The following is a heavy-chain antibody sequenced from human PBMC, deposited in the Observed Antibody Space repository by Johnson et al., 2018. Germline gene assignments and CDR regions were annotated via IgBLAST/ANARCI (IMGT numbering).Heavy chain of an antibody. CDR2: ISWNSGSI. CDR3: AKDRAWSYFDAFDI. J-gene: IGHJ3*02. CDR1: GFTFDDYA. Sequence: VQLVQSGGGLVQPGRSLRLSCAASGFTFDDYAMHWVRQAPGKGLEWVSGISWNSGSIGYADSVKGRFTISRDNAKNSLYLQMNSLRAEDTALYYWAKDRAWSYFDAFDIWGQGTMVTVSS. D-gene: IGHD1-26*01. V-gene: IGHV3-9*01.